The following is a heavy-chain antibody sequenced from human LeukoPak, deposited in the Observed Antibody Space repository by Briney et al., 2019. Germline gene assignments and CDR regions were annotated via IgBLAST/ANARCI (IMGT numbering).Heavy chain of an antibody. CDR3: ARGGSYRGGFDF. CDR1: GGSISSHP. V-gene: IGHV4-59*11. Sequence: SETLSLTCTVSGGSISSHPWSWIRQPPGKGLEWIAYIYSSGSTNYNPSLKSRVAISVDTSKNQFSLRLSSVTAADTAVYYCARGGSYRGGFDFWGQRALLTFSS. D-gene: IGHD1-26*01. J-gene: IGHJ4*02. CDR2: IYSSGST.